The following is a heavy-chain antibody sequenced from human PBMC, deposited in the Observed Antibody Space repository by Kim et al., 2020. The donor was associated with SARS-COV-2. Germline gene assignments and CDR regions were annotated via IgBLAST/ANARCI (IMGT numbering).Heavy chain of an antibody. CDR1: GGSFSGYY. CDR3: SRGGGSSKYYYYYYGLDV. J-gene: IGHJ6*01. V-gene: IGHV4-34*01. Sequence: SETLSLTCAVYGGSFSGYYWSWIRQPPGKGLEWIGEINHSGSTNYNPSLKSRVTISVDTSNNQFSLKLSSVTAADTAVYYCSRGGGSSKYYYYYYGLDV. CDR2: INHSGST. D-gene: IGHD6-13*01.